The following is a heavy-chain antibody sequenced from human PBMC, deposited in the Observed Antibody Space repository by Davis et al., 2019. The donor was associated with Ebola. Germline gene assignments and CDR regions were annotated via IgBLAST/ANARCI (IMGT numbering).Heavy chain of an antibody. Sequence: MPSETLSLTCAVYGGSFSGYYWTWLRQPPGKGLAWIGEINYSGSTNYNPSLKSRVTISVDTSKNQFSLKLSSVTAADTAVYYCARGGGFGGYGMDVWGQGTTVTVSS. V-gene: IGHV4-34*01. CDR2: INYSGST. CDR1: GGSFSGYY. D-gene: IGHD3-10*01. CDR3: ARGGGFGGYGMDV. J-gene: IGHJ6*02.